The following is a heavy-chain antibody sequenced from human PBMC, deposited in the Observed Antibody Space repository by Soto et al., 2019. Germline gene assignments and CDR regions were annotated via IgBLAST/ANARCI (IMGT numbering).Heavy chain of an antibody. D-gene: IGHD2-21*02. Sequence: SETLSLTCTVSSASISSSSYFWGWIRQPPGKGLEWIGSIYHTGSTYYSPSLKSRVTISVDTSENQFSLKLSSVTAADTAVYYCARGDSSDAFDIWGQGTMVTVSS. V-gene: IGHV4-39*07. CDR2: IYHTGST. J-gene: IGHJ3*02. CDR3: ARGDSSDAFDI. CDR1: SASISSSSYF.